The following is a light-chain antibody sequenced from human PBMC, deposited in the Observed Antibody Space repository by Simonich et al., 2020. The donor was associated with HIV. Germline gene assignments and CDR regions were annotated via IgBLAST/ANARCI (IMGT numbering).Light chain of an antibody. Sequence: EIVMTQSPATLSVSPGERATLSCRASQSVSSNLAWYQQKPGKAPRLLIYGASTRATGIPDRFSGGGAGTEFTLTISSMQPEDFATYYCQHLNSFPLTFGPGTKVDIK. V-gene: IGKV3-15*01. CDR3: QHLNSFPLT. CDR2: GAS. CDR1: QSVSSN. J-gene: IGKJ3*01.